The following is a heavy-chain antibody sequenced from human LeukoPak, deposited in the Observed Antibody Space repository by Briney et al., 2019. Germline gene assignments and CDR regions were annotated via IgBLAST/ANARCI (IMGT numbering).Heavy chain of an antibody. CDR2: ISGSGGST. J-gene: IGHJ4*02. D-gene: IGHD4-4*01. V-gene: IGHV3-23*01. CDR3: AKDLGYSNYFSHVTYTFDY. CDR1: GLTFSSYA. Sequence: QPGGSLRLSCAASGLTFSSYAMSWVRQAPGKGLEWVSAISGSGGSTYYADSVKGRFTISRDNSKNTLYLQMNSLRAEDTAVYYCAKDLGYSNYFSHVTYTFDYWGQGTLVTVSS.